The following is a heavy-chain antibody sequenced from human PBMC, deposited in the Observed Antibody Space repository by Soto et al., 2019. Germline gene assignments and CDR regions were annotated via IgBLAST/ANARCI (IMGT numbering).Heavy chain of an antibody. J-gene: IGHJ4*02. CDR2: IYYSGST. V-gene: IGHV4-39*01. D-gene: IGHD1-1*01. CDR1: GGSISRNSYY. Sequence: QMQLQESGPGLVKPSETLSLTCTVSGGSISRNSYYWGWIRQPPGKGLEWIGSIYYSGSTYYNPPRKSRVPISVDTSKNQFSLKLSSVTAADTAVYYCARHDWNGVDYWGQGTLVTVSS. CDR3: ARHDWNGVDY.